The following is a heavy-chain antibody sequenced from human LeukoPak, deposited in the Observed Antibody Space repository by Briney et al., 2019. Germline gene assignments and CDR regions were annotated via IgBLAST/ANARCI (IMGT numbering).Heavy chain of an antibody. V-gene: IGHV4-4*07. J-gene: IGHJ3*01. CDR3: ARVFHD. CDR1: RGSTSSDY. CDR2: IYTSGTT. Sequence: AETLSLTCTVSRGSTSSDYWSWIRQPAGKGLEWIGLIYTSGTTNYNPSLKSRVTMSLDTSKNQFSLKLNSVTAADTAVYYCARVFHDWGQGTMVTVSS.